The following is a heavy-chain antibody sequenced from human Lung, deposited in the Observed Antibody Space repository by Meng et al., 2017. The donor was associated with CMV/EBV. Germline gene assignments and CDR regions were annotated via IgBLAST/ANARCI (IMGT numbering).Heavy chain of an antibody. CDR3: ASFPPPGKQWLVTDY. Sequence: VQLQESGPGLVKPPGTLSLTCAVPGGSISSSNWWSWVRQPPGKGLEWIGEIYHSGSTNYNPSLKSRVTISVDKSKNQFSLKLSSVTAADTAVYYCASFPPPGKQWLVTDYWGQGTLVTVSS. V-gene: IGHV4-4*03. CDR2: IYHSGST. J-gene: IGHJ4*02. D-gene: IGHD6-19*01. CDR1: GGSISSSNW.